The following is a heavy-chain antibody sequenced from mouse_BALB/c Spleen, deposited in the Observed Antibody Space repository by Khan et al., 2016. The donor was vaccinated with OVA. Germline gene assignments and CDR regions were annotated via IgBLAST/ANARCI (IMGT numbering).Heavy chain of an antibody. CDR2: ISYSGNT. CDR3: ARVYGGDFDY. V-gene: IGHV3-2*02. J-gene: IGHJ2*01. Sequence: EVQLQELGPGLVKPSQSLSLTCTVTGYSITSDYAWNWIRQFPGNKLEWLGYISYSGNTNYNPSLKSRISITRDTSENQFFLQLNSVTTEDTATYYCARVYGGDFDYWGQGTTLTVSS. D-gene: IGHD1-1*01. CDR1: GYSITSDYA.